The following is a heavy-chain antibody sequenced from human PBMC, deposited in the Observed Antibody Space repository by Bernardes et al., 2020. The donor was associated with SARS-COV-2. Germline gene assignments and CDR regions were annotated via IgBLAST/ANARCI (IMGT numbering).Heavy chain of an antibody. D-gene: IGHD1-26*01. Sequence: GGSLRLSCAASGFSLRNYWMAWVRQAPGKGLEWVAIIHQDGSTKYYVDSVKGRFTISRDDARNSVYLQMNSLRSEDTAVYYCARASGSYFDYWGQGSLVAVSS. CDR3: ARASGSYFDY. J-gene: IGHJ4*02. V-gene: IGHV3-7*04. CDR1: GFSLRNYW. CDR2: IHQDGSTK.